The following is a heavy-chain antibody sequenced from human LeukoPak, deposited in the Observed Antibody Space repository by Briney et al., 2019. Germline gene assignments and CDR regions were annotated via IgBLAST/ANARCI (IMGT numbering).Heavy chain of an antibody. CDR3: SPTEAVAGIFDY. CDR1: GFTFSSYA. CDR2: ISYDGSNK. D-gene: IGHD6-19*01. Sequence: GRSLRLSCAASGFTFSSYAMHWVRQAPGKGLEWVAVISYDGSNKYYADSVKGRFTISRDNSKNTLYLRMNSLRAEDTAVYYCSPTEAVAGIFDYWGQGTLVTVSS. J-gene: IGHJ4*02. V-gene: IGHV3-30*04.